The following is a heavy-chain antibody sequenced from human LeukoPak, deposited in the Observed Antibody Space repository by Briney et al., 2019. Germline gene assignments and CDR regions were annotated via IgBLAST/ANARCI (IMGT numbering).Heavy chain of an antibody. J-gene: IGHJ6*02. V-gene: IGHV1-2*06. CDR2: INPYSGGT. D-gene: IGHD6-19*01. CDR3: AAGTAGVYYYYYGMDV. Sequence: ASVKVSCKASGYTITGYYLHWVRQAPGQGLEWMGRINPYSGGTNSAQKFQGRITMTRDTSISTAYMELSGLRSDDTAVYYCAAGTAGVYYYYYGMDVWGQGTTVTVSS. CDR1: GYTITGYY.